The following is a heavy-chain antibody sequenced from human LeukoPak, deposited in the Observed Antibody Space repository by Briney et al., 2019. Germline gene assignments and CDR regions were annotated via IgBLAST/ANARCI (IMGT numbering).Heavy chain of an antibody. CDR3: ARRNWNYHAFDI. D-gene: IGHD1-7*01. J-gene: IGHJ3*02. Sequence: ASVKVSCKASGYTFTSYGISWVRQAPGQGLEWMGWISAYNGNTNYAQKLQGRVSMTTDTSTSTAYMELRSLRSDDTAVYYCARRNWNYHAFDIWGQGTMVTVSS. V-gene: IGHV1-18*01. CDR1: GYTFTSYG. CDR2: ISAYNGNT.